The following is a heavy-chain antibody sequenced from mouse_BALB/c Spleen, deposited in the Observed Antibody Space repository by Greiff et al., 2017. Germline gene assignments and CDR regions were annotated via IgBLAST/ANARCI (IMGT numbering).Heavy chain of an antibody. V-gene: IGHV5-9-4*01. Sequence: EVQRVESGGGLVKPGGSLKLSCAASGFTFSSYAMSWVRQSPEKRLEWVAEISSGGSYTYYPDTVTGRFTISRDNAKNTLYLEMSSLRSEDTAMYYCARVTGTGDYFDYWGQGTTLTVSS. CDR1: GFTFSSYA. D-gene: IGHD4-1*01. CDR2: ISSGGSYT. CDR3: ARVTGTGDYFDY. J-gene: IGHJ2*01.